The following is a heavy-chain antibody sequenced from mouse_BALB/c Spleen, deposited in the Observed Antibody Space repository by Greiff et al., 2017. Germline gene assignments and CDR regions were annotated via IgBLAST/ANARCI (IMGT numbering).Heavy chain of an antibody. CDR2: IDPETGGT. Sequence: QVQLKESGAELVRPGPSVTLSCTASGYTFTDYEMHWVNQTPVHGLEWIGAIDPETGGTAYNQKFKGKATLTADKSSSTAYMELRSLTSEDSAVYYCTLYSIATVVANFDYWGQGTTLTVSS. CDR1: GYTFTDYE. J-gene: IGHJ2*01. D-gene: IGHD1-1*01. V-gene: IGHV1-15*01. CDR3: TLYSIATVVANFDY.